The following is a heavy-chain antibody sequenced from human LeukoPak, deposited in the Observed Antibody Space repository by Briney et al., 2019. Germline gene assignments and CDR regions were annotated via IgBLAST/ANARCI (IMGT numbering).Heavy chain of an antibody. J-gene: IGHJ4*02. CDR1: VGTFSSYA. V-gene: IGHV1-69*13. Sequence: ASVKVSCKACVGTFSSYAISWVRQAPGQGLEWMGGIIPIFGTANYAQTFQGRVTITADESTSTAYMELSSLRSEDTAVYYCARGSSGALFDYWGQGTLVTVSS. D-gene: IGHD7-27*01. CDR3: ARGSSGALFDY. CDR2: IIPIFGTA.